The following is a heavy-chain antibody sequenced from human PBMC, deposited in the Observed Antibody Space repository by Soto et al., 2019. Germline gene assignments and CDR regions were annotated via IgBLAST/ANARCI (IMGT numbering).Heavy chain of an antibody. CDR2: ISGSGDST. Sequence: EVQLVESGGGLVQPGGSLRLSCAASGFTFSSYATHWVRQAPGEGLEWVSGISGSGDSTSYTDSVKGRFTISRDNSKNTLNLQMNNLRAEDTAVYYCAQVTWQLVHTHYFHYWGHGTLVTVSS. D-gene: IGHD6-6*01. CDR3: AQVTWQLVHTHYFHY. V-gene: IGHV3-23*04. J-gene: IGHJ4*01. CDR1: GFTFSSYA.